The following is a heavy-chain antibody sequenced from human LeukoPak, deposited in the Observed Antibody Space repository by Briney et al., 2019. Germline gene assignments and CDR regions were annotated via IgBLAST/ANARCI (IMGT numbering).Heavy chain of an antibody. D-gene: IGHD3-22*01. J-gene: IGHJ4*02. CDR2: IWSDGSNK. Sequence: GGSLRLSCAASGFTFSSYGMHWVRQAPGRGLEWVAVIWSDGSNKYYADSVKGRFTISRDNSKNTLYLQTNSLRAEDTAVYYCARAYSYYDSSGAAYWGQGTLVTVSS. CDR1: GFTFSSYG. CDR3: ARAYSYYDSSGAAY. V-gene: IGHV3-33*01.